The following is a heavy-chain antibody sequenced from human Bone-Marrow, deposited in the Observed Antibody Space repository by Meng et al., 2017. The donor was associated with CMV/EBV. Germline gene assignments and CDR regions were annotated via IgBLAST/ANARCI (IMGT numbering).Heavy chain of an antibody. Sequence: ATLIASRQVTVYTVTGSYTHWARQAPGQGLEWMGWINPNSGGTNYAQKFQGRVTMTRDTSISTAYMELRRLRSDDTAVYYCARIGGNYDFWSGYWPSSGTYGMDVWGQGTTVTVSS. CDR3: ARIGGNYDFWSGYWPSSGTYGMDV. CDR2: INPNSGGT. J-gene: IGHJ6*02. D-gene: IGHD3-3*01. CDR1: VYTVTGSY. V-gene: IGHV1-2*02.